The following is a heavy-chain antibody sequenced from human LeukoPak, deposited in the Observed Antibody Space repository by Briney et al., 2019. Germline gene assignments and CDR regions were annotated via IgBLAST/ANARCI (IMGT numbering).Heavy chain of an antibody. CDR2: INHSGST. J-gene: IGHJ4*02. CDR1: GGSFSGYY. D-gene: IGHD3-22*01. Sequence: SETLSLTCAVDGGSFSGYYWSWIRQPPGKGLEWIGEINHSGSTNYNPSLKSGVTISVDTSKNQFSLKLSSVTAADTAVYYCASGVVDSSGYYYFDYWGQGTLVTVSS. V-gene: IGHV4-34*01. CDR3: ASGVVDSSGYYYFDY.